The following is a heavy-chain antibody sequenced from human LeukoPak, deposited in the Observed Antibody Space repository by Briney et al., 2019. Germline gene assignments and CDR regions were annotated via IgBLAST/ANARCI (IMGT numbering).Heavy chain of an antibody. J-gene: IGHJ4*02. V-gene: IGHV3-11*06. CDR2: ISANSGYI. D-gene: IGHD2-2*01. Sequence: GGSLTLSCAATGFTHRDYYMSWIRPAPGKGLDWVSYISANSGYIKFADSVRGRFTISRDNAKNSLYLQMNSLRAEDTAVYYCARDVSRVVPAARYFDYWGQGTLVTVSS. CDR3: ARDVSRVVPAARYFDY. CDR1: GFTHRDYY.